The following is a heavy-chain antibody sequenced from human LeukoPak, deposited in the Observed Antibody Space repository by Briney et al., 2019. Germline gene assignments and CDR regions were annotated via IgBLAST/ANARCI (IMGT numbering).Heavy chain of an antibody. CDR2: INPSGGST. CDR3: ARDLWGGGHDNDYYYYGMDV. Sequence: ASVKVSCKASGYTFTSYYMHWVRQAPGQGLEWMGIINPSGGSTSYAQKFQGRVTMTRDTSTSTVYMELSSLRSEDTAVYYCARDLWGGGHDNDYYYYGMDVWGQGTTVTVSS. V-gene: IGHV1-46*01. J-gene: IGHJ6*02. CDR1: GYTFTSYY. D-gene: IGHD5-12*01.